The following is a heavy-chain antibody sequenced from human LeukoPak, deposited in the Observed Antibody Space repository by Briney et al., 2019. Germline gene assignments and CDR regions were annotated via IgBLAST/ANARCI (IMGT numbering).Heavy chain of an antibody. CDR2: ISGSGGST. J-gene: IGHJ4*02. V-gene: IGHV3-23*01. D-gene: IGHD1-26*01. CDR1: GGSINSNY. CDR3: AKDPIKWELPGGFDY. Sequence: ETLSLTCAVSGGSINSNYWWTWVRQAPGKGLEWVSAISGSGGSTYYADSVKGRFTISRDNSRNTLYLQMNSLRAEDTAVYYCAKDPIKWELPGGFDYWGQGTLVTVSS.